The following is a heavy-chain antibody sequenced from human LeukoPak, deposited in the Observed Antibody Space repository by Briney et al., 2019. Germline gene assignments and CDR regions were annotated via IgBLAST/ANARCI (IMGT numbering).Heavy chain of an antibody. J-gene: IGHJ4*02. CDR2: ISWNSGSI. V-gene: IGHV3-9*03. CDR3: AKDGFHGGQLTSPDY. CDR1: GFTFDDYA. Sequence: PGGSLRLSCAASGFTFDDYAMHWVRQAPGKGLEWVSGISWNSGSIGYADSVKGRFTISRDNAKNSLYLQMNSLRAEDMALYYCAKDGFHGGQLTSPDYWGQGTLVTVSS. D-gene: IGHD2-2*01.